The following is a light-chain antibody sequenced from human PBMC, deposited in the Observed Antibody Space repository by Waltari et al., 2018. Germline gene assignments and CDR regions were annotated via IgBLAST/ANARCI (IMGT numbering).Light chain of an antibody. CDR2: EVS. CDR1: TNDIGSYDY. Sequence: QSALTQPPSASGSPGQSVTLSCTGTTNDIGSYDYVSWYQHHPGKAPKLIIYEVSNRPSGVSKRSSGSKSGSTASLTVSALQVEDEAIYYCSSYVASRIVFGGGTRLTVL. CDR3: SSYVASRIV. V-gene: IGLV2-8*01. J-gene: IGLJ2*01.